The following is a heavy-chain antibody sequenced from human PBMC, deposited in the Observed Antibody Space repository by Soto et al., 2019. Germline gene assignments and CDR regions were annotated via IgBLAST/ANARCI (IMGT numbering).Heavy chain of an antibody. V-gene: IGHV2-5*01. J-gene: IGHJ5*02. Sequence: QITLKESGPTLVKPTQTLTLTCTFSGFSLTTSGGGVGWIRQSPGKALEWLALIYWNDDQWYSPSLKSRLTITKDTSKNQVVLKMTNMDPVDTAPSFCARSRRITMIGVVSWCDPRGQGTLVTVSS. CDR3: ARSRRITMIGVVSWCDP. CDR1: GFSLTTSGGG. CDR2: IYWNDDQ. D-gene: IGHD3-3*01.